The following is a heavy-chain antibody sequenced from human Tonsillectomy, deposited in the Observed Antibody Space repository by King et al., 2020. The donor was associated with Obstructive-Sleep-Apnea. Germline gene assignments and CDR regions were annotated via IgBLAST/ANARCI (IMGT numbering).Heavy chain of an antibody. J-gene: IGHJ6*03. CDR3: ARETTNFVSGYYYYMDV. CDR2: ISTSSSTI. CDR1: YN. D-gene: IGHD4-11*01. Sequence: YNMNWVRQAPGKGLEWVSYISTSSSTIYYADSVNGRFTISRDNAKNSLYLHMNSLRDEDTAVYYCARETTNFVSGYYYYMDVWGKGTTVTVSS. V-gene: IGHV3-48*02.